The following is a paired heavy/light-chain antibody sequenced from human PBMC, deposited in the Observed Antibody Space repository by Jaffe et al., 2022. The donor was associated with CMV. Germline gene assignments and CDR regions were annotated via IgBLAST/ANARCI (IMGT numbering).Heavy chain of an antibody. D-gene: IGHD3-9*01. CDR2: IHYSGTT. CDR1: GDSISSYY. J-gene: IGHJ6*03. CDR3: ARDRHRSYDILTGYYSYYYYMDV. V-gene: IGHV4-59*01. Sequence: QVQLQESGPGLVKPSETLSLTCTVSGDSISSYYWSWIRQPPGKGLEWIGFIHYSGTTDYNPSLKSRVAISVDTSKNQFSLNLTSVTAADTAVYYCARDRHRSYDILTGYYSYYYYMDVWGKGTTVSVSS.
Light chain of an antibody. Sequence: QSVLTQPPSASGTPGQRVTISCSGSSSNIGSNTVNWYQQLPGTAPKLLVFGKNQRPSGVPDRFSGSKSGTSASLAISGLQSEDEADYYCATWDDSLNGRVFGGGTKLTVL. J-gene: IGLJ2*01. CDR3: ATWDDSLNGRV. CDR2: GKN. CDR1: SSNIGSNT. V-gene: IGLV1-44*01.